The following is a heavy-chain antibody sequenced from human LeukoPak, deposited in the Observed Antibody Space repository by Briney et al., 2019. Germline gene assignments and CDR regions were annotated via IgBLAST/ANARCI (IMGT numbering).Heavy chain of an antibody. D-gene: IGHD3-10*01. CDR2: IYYSGST. CDR1: GGSISSGSYY. V-gene: IGHV4-61*10. Sequence: SQTLSLTCTVSGGSISSGSYYWSWIRQPAGKGLEWIGYIYYSGSTNYNPSLKSRVTISVDTSKNQFSLKLSSVTAADTAVYYCARDEARAPFEYFQHWGQGTLVTVSS. J-gene: IGHJ1*01. CDR3: ARDEARAPFEYFQH.